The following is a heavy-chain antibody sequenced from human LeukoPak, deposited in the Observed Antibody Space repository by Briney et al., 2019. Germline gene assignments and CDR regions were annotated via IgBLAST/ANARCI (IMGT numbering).Heavy chain of an antibody. Sequence: GRSLRLSCAASGFTFSSYAMHWVRQAPGKGLEWVAVISYDGSNKYYADSVKGRFTISRDNSKNTLYLQMNSLRAEDTAVYYCARLAPYSSPSGGYFDYWGQGTLVTVSS. J-gene: IGHJ4*02. CDR2: ISYDGSNK. CDR1: GFTFSSYA. CDR3: ARLAPYSSPSGGYFDY. V-gene: IGHV3-30-3*01. D-gene: IGHD6-6*01.